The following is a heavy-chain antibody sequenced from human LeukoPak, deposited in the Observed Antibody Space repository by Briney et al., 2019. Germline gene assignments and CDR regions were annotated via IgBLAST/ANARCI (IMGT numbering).Heavy chain of an antibody. D-gene: IGHD5-12*01. CDR2: IYSSGIT. CDR1: GGSVSTYY. V-gene: IGHV4-4*07. J-gene: IGHJ6*03. Sequence: SETLSLTCTVSGGSVSTYYWNWIRQSAGKGLEWIGRIYSSGITDYSPSLKRRATMSVDTSNNQFSLRLTSVTAADTAVYYCARALGARAYYYMDVWGKGTTVTVSS. CDR3: ARALGARAYYYMDV.